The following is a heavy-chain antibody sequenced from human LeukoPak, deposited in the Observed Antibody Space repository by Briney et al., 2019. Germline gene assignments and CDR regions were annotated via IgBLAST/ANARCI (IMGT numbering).Heavy chain of an antibody. CDR3: ARVSGDYSFDY. CDR2: SRNKANSYTT. J-gene: IGHJ4*02. CDR1: GFTFSDHY. D-gene: IGHD2-21*02. Sequence: GGSLRLSCAASGFTFSDHYIDWVRQAPGKGLEWVGRSRNKANSYTTAYAASVKNRFTISRDESKSSLYLQMNSLKTEDTAVYYCARVSGDYSFDYWGQGTLVTVSS. V-gene: IGHV3-72*01.